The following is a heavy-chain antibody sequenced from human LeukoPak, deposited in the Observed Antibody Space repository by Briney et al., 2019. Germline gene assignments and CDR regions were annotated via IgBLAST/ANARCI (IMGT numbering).Heavy chain of an antibody. J-gene: IGHJ4*02. V-gene: IGHV3-74*01. CDR1: GFIFSAYC. D-gene: IGHD1-26*01. Sequence: PGGSLRLSCAASGFIFSAYCMHWVRHGPGKGLGWGSHIIGDGSSTNYADSVKVRFTISRDNAKNTLYLQLNSLRAEDSGVYYCTRSGDGDFDYWGQGTLVTVSS. CDR2: IIGDGSST. CDR3: TRSGDGDFDY.